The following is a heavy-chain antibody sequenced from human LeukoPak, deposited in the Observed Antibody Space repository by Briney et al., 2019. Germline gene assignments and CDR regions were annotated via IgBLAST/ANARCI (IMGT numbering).Heavy chain of an antibody. D-gene: IGHD6-19*01. CDR3: AKAKDSRGIAVAGLEY. J-gene: IGHJ4*02. CDR1: GFSVTNNY. V-gene: IGHV3-53*01. Sequence: GGSLRLSCAVSGFSVTNNYMSWVRQAPGKGLEWVSSISGSGGAFHADSVKGRFTISRDNSKNTLYLQMNSLRAEDTAVYYCAKAKDSRGIAVAGLEYWGQGTLVAVSS. CDR2: ISGSGGA.